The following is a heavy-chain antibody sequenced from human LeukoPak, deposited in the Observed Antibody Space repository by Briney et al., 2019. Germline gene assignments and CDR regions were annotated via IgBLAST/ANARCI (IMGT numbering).Heavy chain of an antibody. J-gene: IGHJ4*02. V-gene: IGHV3-48*03. CDR2: ISSSGSTI. D-gene: IGHD1-26*01. Sequence: GGSLRLSCAASGFTFSSYEMNWVRQAPGKGLEWVPYISSSGSTIYYADSVKGRFTISRDNAKNSLYLQMNSLRAEDTALYYCAKFSGRRGSYDYWGQGTLVTVSS. CDR3: AKFSGRRGSYDY. CDR1: GFTFSSYE.